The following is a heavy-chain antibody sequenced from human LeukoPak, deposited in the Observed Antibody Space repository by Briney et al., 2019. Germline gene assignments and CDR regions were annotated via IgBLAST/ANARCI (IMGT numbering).Heavy chain of an antibody. V-gene: IGHV1-69*01. Sequence: ASVKVSCTASGGTFSSYAISWVRQAPGQGLKWMGGIIPIFGTANYAQKFQGRVTITADESTSTAYMELSSLRSEDTAVYYCARDRAIVATNYFDYWGQGTLVTVSS. CDR2: IIPIFGTA. CDR3: ARDRAIVATNYFDY. CDR1: GGTFSSYA. D-gene: IGHD5-12*01. J-gene: IGHJ4*02.